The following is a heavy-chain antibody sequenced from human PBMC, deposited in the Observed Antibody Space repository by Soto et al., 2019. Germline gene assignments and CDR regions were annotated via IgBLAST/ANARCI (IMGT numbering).Heavy chain of an antibody. J-gene: IGHJ4*02. D-gene: IGHD3-10*01. V-gene: IGHV4-59*01. CDR3: ARDRGYYGSGSYYPPED. CDR1: GGSISSYY. CDR2: IYYSGST. Sequence: QVQLQESRPGLVKPSETLSLTCTVSGGSISSYYWSWIRQPPGKGLEWIGYIYYSGSTKYNPSLESRVTISVDTSKNQFSLKLSSVTAADTAVYYCARDRGYYGSGSYYPPEDWGQGTLVTVSS.